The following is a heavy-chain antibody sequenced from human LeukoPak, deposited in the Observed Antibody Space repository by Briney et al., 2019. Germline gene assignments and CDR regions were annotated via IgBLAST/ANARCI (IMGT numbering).Heavy chain of an antibody. CDR1: GFTFSDYY. D-gene: IGHD3-22*01. Sequence: KPGGSLRLSCAASGFTFSDYYMSWVRQAPGKGLEWLSYISSSGTTIYYADSVKGRFTISRDNAKNSLYLQMNSLRPEDTAVYYCASTYDTSGYYSEAFDVWGQGTMVTVSS. J-gene: IGHJ3*01. CDR3: ASTYDTSGYYSEAFDV. CDR2: ISSSGTTI. V-gene: IGHV3-11*04.